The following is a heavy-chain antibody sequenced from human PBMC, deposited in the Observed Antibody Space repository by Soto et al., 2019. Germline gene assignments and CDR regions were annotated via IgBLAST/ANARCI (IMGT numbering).Heavy chain of an antibody. CDR1: GVPFSNYA. V-gene: IGHV3-23*01. Sequence: GGSLRLSCTVSGVPFSNYAMNWVRQAPGKGLEWVSSLSGSGGTTYYADSVKGRFIISRDNSKNTLYLLMNSLRAEETALYYCEKQRADYGSGADTFYFDSWGQGALVTVSS. D-gene: IGHD3-10*01. CDR2: LSGSGGTT. CDR3: EKQRADYGSGADTFYFDS. J-gene: IGHJ4*02.